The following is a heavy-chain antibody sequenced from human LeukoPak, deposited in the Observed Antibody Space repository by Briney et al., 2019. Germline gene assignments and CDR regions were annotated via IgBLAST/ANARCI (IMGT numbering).Heavy chain of an antibody. CDR1: GGSFSGYY. CDR3: ARVATDCSGGSCSSHFDY. CDR2: INHSGST. Sequence: SETLSLTCAVYGGSFSGYYWRWIRQPQGKRLEWIGEINHSGSTNYNPSLKSRVTISVDTSKNQFSLKLSSVTAADTAVYYCARVATDCSGGSCSSHFDYWGQGTLVTVSS. V-gene: IGHV4-34*01. J-gene: IGHJ4*02. D-gene: IGHD2-15*01.